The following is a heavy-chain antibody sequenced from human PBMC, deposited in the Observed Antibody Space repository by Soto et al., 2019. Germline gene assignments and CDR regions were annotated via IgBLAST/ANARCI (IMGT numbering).Heavy chain of an antibody. J-gene: IGHJ4*02. V-gene: IGHV3-15*07. CDR1: GVSFSFAW. CDR2: IQSKIDGETT. D-gene: IGHD3-3*01. CDR3: TTSYDLWSASSAESGY. Sequence: PGGSLRLSCAASGVSFSFAWLNWVRQAPGRGLEWVGRIQSKIDGETTDYAAPVKGRFTISRDDSRETLDLQMNSLKTEDTAVYYCTTSYDLWSASSAESGYWGQGTLVTVSS.